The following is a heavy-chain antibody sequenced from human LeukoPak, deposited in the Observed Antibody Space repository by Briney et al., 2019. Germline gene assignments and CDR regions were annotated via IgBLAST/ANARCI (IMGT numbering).Heavy chain of an antibody. D-gene: IGHD3-22*01. CDR1: GFTFSTYS. CDR2: ISSSSSYI. CDR3: ASNYDSSNYYGFDY. J-gene: IGHJ4*02. V-gene: IGHV3-21*01. Sequence: GGSLRLSCAASGFTFSTYSMNWVRQAPGKGLEWVSSISSSSSYIYYADSVKGRFTISRDNAKNSLYLQMNSLRAEDTAVYYCASNYDSSNYYGFDYWGQGTLVTVSS.